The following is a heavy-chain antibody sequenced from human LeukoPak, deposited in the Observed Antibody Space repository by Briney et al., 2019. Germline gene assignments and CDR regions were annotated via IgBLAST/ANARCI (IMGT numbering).Heavy chain of an antibody. D-gene: IGHD3-22*01. CDR2: IYTSGTT. Sequence: SETLSLTCTVSGGSINSYYWSWIRQPAGKGLEWIGRIYTSGTTNYNPSLKSRVAMSVDTSKNHFSLQLRSVTAADTAVYYCASTTYDYDTSGHYFLDYWGQGSLVTVSS. CDR3: ASTTYDYDTSGHYFLDY. J-gene: IGHJ4*02. V-gene: IGHV4-4*07. CDR1: GGSINSYY.